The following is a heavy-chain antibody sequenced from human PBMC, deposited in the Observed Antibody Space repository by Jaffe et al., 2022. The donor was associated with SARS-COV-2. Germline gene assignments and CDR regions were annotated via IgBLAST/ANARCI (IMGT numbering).Heavy chain of an antibody. CDR3: TKDREGDILITYGMDV. D-gene: IGHD3-9*01. J-gene: IGHJ6*02. CDR2: ISYDGSNK. Sequence: QVQLVESGGGVVQPGRSLRLSCAASGFRFNNHAMHWVRQAPGKGLEWVAVISYDGSNKQFADSVRGRFTISRDNSKNTLYLQMDSLSAEDTAVYYCTKDREGDILITYGMDVWGQGTTVTVSS. CDR1: GFRFNNHA. V-gene: IGHV3-30*18.